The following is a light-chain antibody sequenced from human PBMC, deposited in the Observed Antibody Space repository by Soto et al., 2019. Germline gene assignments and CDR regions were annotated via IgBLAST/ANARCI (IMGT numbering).Light chain of an antibody. Sequence: ELVLTQSPATLSLSNGERYTISFRASQSVSSYLAWYQQKPGQDPRLLIYDTSIRATGVPARFSGSRSGAEFTLTISSLQSEDFAVYYCQNYVTWPLTCGGGTTGAIK. J-gene: IGKJ4*01. V-gene: IGKV3-15*01. CDR2: DTS. CDR1: QSVSSY. CDR3: QNYVTWPLT.